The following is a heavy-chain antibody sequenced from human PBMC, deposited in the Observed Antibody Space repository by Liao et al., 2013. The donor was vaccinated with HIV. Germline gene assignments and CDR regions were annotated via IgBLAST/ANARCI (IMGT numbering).Heavy chain of an antibody. CDR3: ARGLSPGWYSSSHFGWGTTYYMDV. CDR1: GGSISSYY. Sequence: QVQLQESGPGLVKPSETLSLTCTVSGGSISSYYWSWIRQPPGKGLEWIGEINHSGSTNYNPSLKSRVTISVDTSKNQFSLKLSSVTAADTAVYYCARGLSPGWYSSSHFGWGTTYYMDVWGKGTTVTVSS. D-gene: IGHD6-13*01. CDR2: INHSGST. V-gene: IGHV4-34*01. J-gene: IGHJ6*03.